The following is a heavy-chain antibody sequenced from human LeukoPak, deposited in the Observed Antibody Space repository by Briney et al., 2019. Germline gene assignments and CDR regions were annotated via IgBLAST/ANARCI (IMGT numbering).Heavy chain of an antibody. CDR3: ARDFRRYSSGWYGSY. J-gene: IGHJ4*02. V-gene: IGHV3-15*01. CDR2: IKSKTDGGTT. Sequence: GGSLRLSCAASGFTFSNAWMSWVRQAPGKGLEWVGRIKSKTDGGTTDYAAPVKGRFTISRDGSKNTLYLQMNSLRAEDTAVYYCARDFRRYSSGWYGSYWGQGTLVTVSS. CDR1: GFTFSNAW. D-gene: IGHD6-19*01.